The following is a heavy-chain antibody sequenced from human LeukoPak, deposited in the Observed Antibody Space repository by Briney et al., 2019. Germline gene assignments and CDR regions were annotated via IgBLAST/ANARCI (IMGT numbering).Heavy chain of an antibody. Sequence: PGGALRLSCAASGFTFSSYNMNWVRQAPRKGVEWVSSITSSSSYIYYADSVQGRFNISRDNAKSSLYLQMNSLRDEDTAVYYCARDPDSGSYGDYYYYYMDVWGKGTTVTISS. CDR2: ITSSSSYI. D-gene: IGHD1-26*01. CDR1: GFTFSSYN. V-gene: IGHV3-21*01. CDR3: ARDPDSGSYGDYYYYYMDV. J-gene: IGHJ6*03.